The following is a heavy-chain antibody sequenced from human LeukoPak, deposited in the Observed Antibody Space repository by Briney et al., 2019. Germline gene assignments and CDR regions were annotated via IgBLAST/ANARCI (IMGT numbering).Heavy chain of an antibody. V-gene: IGHV3-23*01. CDR2: ISGSGGST. D-gene: IGHD5-18*01. Sequence: PGGSLRLSCAASGFTFSSYAMSWVRQAPGRGLEWVSAISGSGGSTYYADSVKGRFTISRDNSKNTLYLQMNSLRAEDAAVYYCAKEYSAPRVHWFDPWGQGTLVTVSS. J-gene: IGHJ5*02. CDR1: GFTFSSYA. CDR3: AKEYSAPRVHWFDP.